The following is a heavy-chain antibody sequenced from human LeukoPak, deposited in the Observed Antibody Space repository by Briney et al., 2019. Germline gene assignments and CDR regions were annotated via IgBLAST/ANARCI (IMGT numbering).Heavy chain of an antibody. CDR2: IYYSGST. J-gene: IGHJ2*01. V-gene: IGHV4-59*08. Sequence: SETLSLTCTVSGGSISSYYWSWLRQPPGKGLEWIGYIYYSGSTNYNPSLKSRVTISVDTSKNQFSLKLSSVTAADTAVYYCASAPTYSSSWYTNWYFDLWGRGTLVTVSS. CDR3: ASAPTYSSSWYTNWYFDL. CDR1: GGSISSYY. D-gene: IGHD6-13*01.